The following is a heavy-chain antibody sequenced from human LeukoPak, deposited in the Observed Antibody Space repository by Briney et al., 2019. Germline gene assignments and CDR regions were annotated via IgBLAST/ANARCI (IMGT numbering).Heavy chain of an antibody. D-gene: IGHD4-17*01. V-gene: IGHV1-18*01. CDR3: ARYSAATVVTNWFDP. CDR1: GYTFTSYG. Sequence: GASVKVSCKASGYTFTSYGISWVRQAPGQGLEWMGWISAYNGNTNYAQKLQGRVTMTTDTSTSTAYMELRSLRSDDAAVYYCARYSAATVVTNWFDPWGQGTLVTVSS. J-gene: IGHJ5*02. CDR2: ISAYNGNT.